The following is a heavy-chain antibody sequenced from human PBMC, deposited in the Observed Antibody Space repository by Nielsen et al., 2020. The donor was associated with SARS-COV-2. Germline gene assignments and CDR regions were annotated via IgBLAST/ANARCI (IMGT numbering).Heavy chain of an antibody. Sequence: ASVKVSCKASGCTFTTYDINWVRQATGQGLEWMGWINPNSGGTNYAQKFQGRVTMTRDTSISTAYMELSSLRSEDTAVYYCARDCSGGSCYAWGQGTLVTVSS. V-gene: IGHV1-2*02. CDR2: INPNSGGT. D-gene: IGHD2-15*01. J-gene: IGHJ5*02. CDR3: ARDCSGGSCYA. CDR1: GCTFTTYD.